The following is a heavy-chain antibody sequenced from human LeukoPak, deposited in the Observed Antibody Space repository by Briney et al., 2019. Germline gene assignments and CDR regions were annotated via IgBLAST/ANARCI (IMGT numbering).Heavy chain of an antibody. V-gene: IGHV4-59*01. Sequence: SETLSLTCTVSGGSISSYYWSWIRQPPGKGLEWIGYIYYSGSTNYNPSLKSRVTISVDTSKNQFSLKLSSVTAADTAVYYCARSTEFYCSSTSCYPGWFDPWGQGTLVTVSS. CDR1: GGSISSYY. J-gene: IGHJ5*02. CDR3: ARSTEFYCSSTSCYPGWFDP. D-gene: IGHD2-2*01. CDR2: IYYSGST.